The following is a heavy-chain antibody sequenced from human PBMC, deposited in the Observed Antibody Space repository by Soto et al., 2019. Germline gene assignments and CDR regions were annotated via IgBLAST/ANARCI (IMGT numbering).Heavy chain of an antibody. CDR2: ISWNSGSI. Sequence: EVQLVESGGGLVQPGRSLRLSCAASGFTFDDYAMHWVRQAPGKGLEWVSGISWNSGSIGYADSVKGRFTISRDNAKNSLYLQMNSLRAEDTALYYCAKCRYYYFWSGYYDYWGQGTLVTVSS. J-gene: IGHJ4*02. CDR3: AKCRYYYFWSGYYDY. D-gene: IGHD3-3*01. CDR1: GFTFDDYA. V-gene: IGHV3-9*01.